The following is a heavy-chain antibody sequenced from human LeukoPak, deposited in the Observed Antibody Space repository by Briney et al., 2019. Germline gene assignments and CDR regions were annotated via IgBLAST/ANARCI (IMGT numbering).Heavy chain of an antibody. D-gene: IGHD3-3*01. CDR2: INHSGST. CDR1: GGSFSGYY. V-gene: IGHV4-34*01. CDR3: ARGRLPDFGVVIAPYYYYYYMDV. Sequence: PSETLSLTCAVYGGSFSGYYWSWLRQPPGKGLEWIGEINHSGSTNYNPSLKGRVTISVDTSKNQFSLKLSSVTAADTAVYYCARGRLPDFGVVIAPYYYYYYMDVWGKGTTVTVSS. J-gene: IGHJ6*03.